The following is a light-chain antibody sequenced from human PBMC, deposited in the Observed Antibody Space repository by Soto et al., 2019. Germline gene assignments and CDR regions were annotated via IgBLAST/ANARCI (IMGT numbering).Light chain of an antibody. Sequence: QSALTQPASVSGSPGQSITISCTGTSSDVGSDNLVYWYQQHPGKAPKLMIYEVSKRPSGVSNRFSGSKSGNTASLTISGLQAEDEADYYCCSYAGSSTHYVFGTGTKVTVL. CDR1: SSDVGSDNL. CDR3: CSYAGSSTHYV. J-gene: IGLJ1*01. V-gene: IGLV2-23*02. CDR2: EVS.